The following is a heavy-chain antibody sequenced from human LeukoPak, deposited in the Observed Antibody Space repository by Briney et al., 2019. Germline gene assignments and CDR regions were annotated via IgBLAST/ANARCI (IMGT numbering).Heavy chain of an antibody. V-gene: IGHV3-7*01. CDR2: IKEDGSEQ. J-gene: IGHJ4*02. Sequence: GGSLRPSCAASGFPFSGYWMDWVRQAPGKGMEWVANIKEDGSEQHYADSVRGRFTISRDNAKNSLYLEMNGLRAEDTAVYYCSRSLDYWGQGALVTVSS. CDR1: GFPFSGYW. CDR3: SRSLDY.